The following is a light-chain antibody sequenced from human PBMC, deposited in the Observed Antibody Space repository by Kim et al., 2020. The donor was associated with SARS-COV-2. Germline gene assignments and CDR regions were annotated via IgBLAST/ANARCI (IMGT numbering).Light chain of an antibody. Sequence: DIVMTQSPDSLAVSLGERATINCKSSQSVLYSSNNKNSLAWYQQNQDSLLNCSFYWASTRESGVPDRFSGSGSGTDFTLTISSLQAEDVAVYYCQQYSSTPWTFGQGTKVDIK. J-gene: IGKJ1*01. CDR2: WAS. V-gene: IGKV4-1*01. CDR3: QQYSSTPWT. CDR1: QSVLYSSNNKNS.